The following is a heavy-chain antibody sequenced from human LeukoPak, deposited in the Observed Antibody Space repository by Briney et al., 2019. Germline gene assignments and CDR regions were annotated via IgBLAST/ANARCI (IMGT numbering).Heavy chain of an antibody. CDR3: ARDLSGVTGYTYGRGIDY. CDR2: IKKDGSEK. CDR1: GFAFGSYC. D-gene: IGHD5-18*01. J-gene: IGHJ4*02. Sequence: GGSLRLSCAPSGFAFGSYCMSWVRQAPGKGLEWVANIKKDGSEKYYVDSVKGRFTIYRDNAKNSLYLQMNSLRAEDTAVYYCARDLSGVTGYTYGRGIDYWGQGTLVTVSS. V-gene: IGHV3-7*01.